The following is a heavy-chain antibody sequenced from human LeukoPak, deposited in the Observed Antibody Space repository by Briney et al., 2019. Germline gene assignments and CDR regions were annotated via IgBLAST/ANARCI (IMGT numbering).Heavy chain of an antibody. CDR3: VRYFDWLFDY. Sequence: GASVKVSCKASGYTFTSYHITWVRQAPGQGFEWMGWISVYNGYTKYAQKLQGRVTMTTDTSTSTAYMELSRLRSDDTAVYYCVRYFDWLFDYWGQGTLVTVSS. J-gene: IGHJ4*02. CDR2: ISVYNGYT. V-gene: IGHV1-18*01. CDR1: GYTFTSYH. D-gene: IGHD3-9*01.